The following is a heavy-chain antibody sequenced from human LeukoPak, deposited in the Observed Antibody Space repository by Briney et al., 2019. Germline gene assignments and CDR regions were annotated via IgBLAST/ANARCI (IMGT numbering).Heavy chain of an antibody. CDR1: GFTFSSYS. Sequence: PGGALRLSCAASGFTFSSYSMNWVRQAPGKGLEWVSSISSSSSYIYYADSVKGRFTISRDNAKNSLYLQMNSLRAEATAVYYCARLYYDILPGYFPCGQGTLVTVSS. J-gene: IGHJ5*02. CDR2: ISSSSSYI. D-gene: IGHD3-9*01. CDR3: ARLYYDILPGYFP. V-gene: IGHV3-21*01.